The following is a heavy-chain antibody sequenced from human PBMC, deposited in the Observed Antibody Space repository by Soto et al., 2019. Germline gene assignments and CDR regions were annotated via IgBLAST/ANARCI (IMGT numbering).Heavy chain of an antibody. CDR1: GYTFTSYY. CDR3: ARGPLSSNWFSNCFDP. V-gene: IGHV1-46*01. D-gene: IGHD6-13*01. Sequence: SVEVSLKTSGYTFTSYYVHWVRQAPGQGLEWMGIINPSGGSTNYAQKFQGRVTMTRDTSKRQFSLKLSSVTAADTAVYYCARGPLSSNWFSNCFDPWGQGTLVTVSS. CDR2: INPSGGST. J-gene: IGHJ5*02.